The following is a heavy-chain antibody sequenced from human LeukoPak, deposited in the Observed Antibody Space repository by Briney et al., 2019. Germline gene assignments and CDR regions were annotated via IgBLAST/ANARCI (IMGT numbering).Heavy chain of an antibody. V-gene: IGHV3-7*01. D-gene: IGHD6-13*01. Sequence: GGSLRLSCAASGFTFSGHSMTWVRQAPGKGLEWVANINLDGSERFYVDFVKGRFTISRDNADNSMYLQLNSLGAEDTAVYYCGRVIAGAIDYWGQGTLVTVSS. CDR2: INLDGSER. CDR1: GFTFSGHS. CDR3: GRVIAGAIDY. J-gene: IGHJ4*02.